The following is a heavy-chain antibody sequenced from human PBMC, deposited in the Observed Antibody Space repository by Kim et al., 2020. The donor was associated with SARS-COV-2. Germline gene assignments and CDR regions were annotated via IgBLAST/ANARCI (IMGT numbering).Heavy chain of an antibody. J-gene: IGHJ6*02. Sequence: GGSLRLSCAASGFAFDDYAMHWVRHAPAKGLEWVALISGDGGFTFYADSLKGRFTISRDNGKNSLYLEMDSLGTADTAFYYCAKDVSHTAMGYYYYGMDVWGQGTTVTVSS. V-gene: IGHV3-43*02. CDR2: ISGDGGFT. CDR3: AKDVSHTAMGYYYYGMDV. D-gene: IGHD5-18*01. CDR1: GFAFDDYA.